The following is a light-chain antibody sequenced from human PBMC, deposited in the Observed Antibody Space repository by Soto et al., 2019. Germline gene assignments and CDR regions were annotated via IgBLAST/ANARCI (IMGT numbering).Light chain of an antibody. CDR3: QQANSFPRT. Sequence: DIQMTQSPSSVSASVGDRVTITCRASQGIGSWVAWYQQKPGKAPKLLIYSASSLQSGVPSRFSGSGSGTDFTLTISSMQPEDFATYYCQQANSFPRTFGQGTKVEIK. CDR1: QGIGSW. J-gene: IGKJ1*01. CDR2: SAS. V-gene: IGKV1-12*01.